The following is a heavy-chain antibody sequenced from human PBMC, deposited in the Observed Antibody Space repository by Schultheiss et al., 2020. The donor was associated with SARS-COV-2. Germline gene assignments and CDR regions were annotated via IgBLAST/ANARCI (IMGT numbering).Heavy chain of an antibody. D-gene: IGHD3-3*01. CDR2: INSDGSTR. J-gene: IGHJ6*03. Sequence: GGSLRLSCAASGFTLSNYWMHWVRQAPGKGLVWVSRINSDGSTRNYADSVKGRFTISRDNAKNSLYLQMNSLRAEDTAVYYCARDNNLEWLLPYYYYYYMDVWGKGTTVTVSS. V-gene: IGHV3-74*01. CDR1: GFTLSNYW. CDR3: ARDNNLEWLLPYYYYYYMDV.